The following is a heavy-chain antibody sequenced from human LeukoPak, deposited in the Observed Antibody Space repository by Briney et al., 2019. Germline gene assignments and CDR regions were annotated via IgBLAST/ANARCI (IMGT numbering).Heavy chain of an antibody. CDR3: ARWYYDILTGYLDY. V-gene: IGHV4-4*02. CDR1: GGSISSSNW. D-gene: IGHD3-9*01. Sequence: SETLSLTCAVSGGSISSSNWWSWVRQPPGKGLEWIGEIYHSGSINYNLSLKSRVTISVDKSKNQFSLKLSSVTAADTAVYYCARWYYDILTGYLDYWGQGTLVTVSS. CDR2: IYHSGSI. J-gene: IGHJ4*02.